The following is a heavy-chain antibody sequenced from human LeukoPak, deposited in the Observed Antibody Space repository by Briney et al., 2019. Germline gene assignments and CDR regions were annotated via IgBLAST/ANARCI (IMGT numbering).Heavy chain of an antibody. V-gene: IGHV3-48*03. Sequence: GGSLRLSCAASGFTFRSYEMNWIRQAPGKGLEWVAYISSSGKTKHHADSVKGRFTISRDNFKNTLSLQMNSLRAEDTAVYYCVRDRDWGFDYWGQGTLVTVSS. CDR1: GFTFRSYE. D-gene: IGHD3/OR15-3a*01. CDR3: VRDRDWGFDY. CDR2: ISSSGKTK. J-gene: IGHJ4*02.